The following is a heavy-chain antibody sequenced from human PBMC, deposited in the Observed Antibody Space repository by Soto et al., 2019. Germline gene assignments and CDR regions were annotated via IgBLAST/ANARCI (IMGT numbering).Heavy chain of an antibody. D-gene: IGHD6-19*01. CDR1: GGTFSSYP. CDR2: IIPILGIA. Sequence: ASVKVSCKACGGTFSSYPISWVRQAPGQGLEWMGRIIPILGIANYAQKFRGRVTITADKSTSTAYMELSSLRSEDTAVYYCARVEDPSKAVAGTADYWGQGTLVTVSS. CDR3: ARVEDPSKAVAGTADY. V-gene: IGHV1-69*04. J-gene: IGHJ4*02.